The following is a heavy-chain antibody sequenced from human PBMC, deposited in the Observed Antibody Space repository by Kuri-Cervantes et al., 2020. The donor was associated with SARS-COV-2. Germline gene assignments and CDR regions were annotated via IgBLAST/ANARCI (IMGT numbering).Heavy chain of an antibody. D-gene: IGHD3-3*01. V-gene: IGHV1-2*02. J-gene: IGHJ6*03. Sequence: ASVKVSCKASGYTFTGYYMHWVRQAPGQGLEWMGWINPNSGGTNYAQKFQGRVTMTRDTSISTAYMELSRLRSEDTAVYYCATWSGYYYYMDVWGKGTTVTVSS. CDR3: ATWSGYYYYMDV. CDR1: GYTFTGYY. CDR2: INPNSGGT.